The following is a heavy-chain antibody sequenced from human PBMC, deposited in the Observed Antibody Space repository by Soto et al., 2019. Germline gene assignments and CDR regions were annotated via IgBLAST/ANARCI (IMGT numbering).Heavy chain of an antibody. V-gene: IGHV3-23*01. CDR1: GFTFSSFF. CDR2: IGANGGGT. CDR3: XXXXXXXXXGAFDF. J-gene: IGHJ3*01. Sequence: EVQLLEPGGGLVQPGGSLRLSCAASGFTFSSFFMSWVRQAPGKGLDWVSGIGANGGGTYYADSVKGRFIISRDNSKNTLYLQMXXXXXXXXXXXXXXXXXXXXXXGAFDFWGQKTMVTVSS.